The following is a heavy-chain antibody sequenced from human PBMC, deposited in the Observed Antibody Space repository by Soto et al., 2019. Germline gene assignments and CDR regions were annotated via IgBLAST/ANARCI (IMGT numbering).Heavy chain of an antibody. D-gene: IGHD6-13*01. CDR1: GGSISDFY. CDR3: ARDGTVAAAGTALDWFDP. V-gene: IGHV4-59*01. Sequence: SETLSLTCNVSGGSISDFYWSWIRQSPGKRLEWIGYLYYTGSTNYNPALKSRVTISLDTSKNQFSLKVRSVTAADTAVYYCARDGTVAAAGTALDWFDPWGQGTLVTVSS. CDR2: LYYTGST. J-gene: IGHJ5*02.